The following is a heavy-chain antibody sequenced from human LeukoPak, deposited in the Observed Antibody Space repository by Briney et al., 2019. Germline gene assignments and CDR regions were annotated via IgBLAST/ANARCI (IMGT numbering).Heavy chain of an antibody. CDR2: INPDGSTT. V-gene: IGHV3-74*01. CDR1: GFAFRNYW. J-gene: IGHJ5*02. CDR3: ARGGKVEPTALAS. D-gene: IGHD2-2*01. Sequence: GGSLRLSCVASGFAFRNYWMYWVRPGPGKGLAWLSRINPDGSTTTYPDSVKGRSTISRDNANRMLSLHINSLRVQDSAIYYCARGGKVEPTALASWGQGSLVVVSS.